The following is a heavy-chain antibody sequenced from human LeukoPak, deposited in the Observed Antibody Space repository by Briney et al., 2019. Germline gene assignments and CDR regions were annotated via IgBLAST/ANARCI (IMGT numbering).Heavy chain of an antibody. CDR2: INHSGST. Sequence: SETLSLTCAVYGGSFSGYYWSWIRQPPGKGLGWIGEINHSGSTNYNPSLKSRVTISVDTSKNQFSLKLSSVTAADTAVYYCARRINFSSSNYYFDYWGQGTLVTVSS. V-gene: IGHV4-34*01. J-gene: IGHJ4*02. CDR3: ARRINFSSSNYYFDY. CDR1: GGSFSGYY. D-gene: IGHD2-2*01.